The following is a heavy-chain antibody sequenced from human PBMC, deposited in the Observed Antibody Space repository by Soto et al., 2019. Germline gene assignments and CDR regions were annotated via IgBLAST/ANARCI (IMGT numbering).Heavy chain of an antibody. V-gene: IGHV4-39*01. Sequence: QLQLQESGPGLVKPSETLSLTCTVSGGSISSSSYYWGWIRQPQGKGLEWIGSIYYSGSTYYNPTLTSRVTISLDKSKIQFYPKLSSGPAADTAVYYCARRYYGSGSYYFLGRWGQGTLVTVFS. CDR1: GGSISSSSYY. CDR3: ARRYYGSGSYYFLGR. CDR2: IYYSGST. D-gene: IGHD3-10*01. J-gene: IGHJ4*02.